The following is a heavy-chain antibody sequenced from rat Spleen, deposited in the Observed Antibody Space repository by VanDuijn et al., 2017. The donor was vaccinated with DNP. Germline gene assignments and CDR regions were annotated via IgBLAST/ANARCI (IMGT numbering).Heavy chain of an antibody. CDR2: VNTDGGNS. Sequence: EVQLVESGGDLVQPGRSLKLSCVASGFTFSNYWMFWIRQAPGQGLEWVASVNTDGGNSYYPDSVKGRFTISRDNAENTVYLQMNSLRSEDTATYYCARWTRYFDYWGQGVMVTVSS. J-gene: IGHJ2*01. CDR3: ARWTRYFDY. V-gene: IGHV5-58*01. CDR1: GFTFSNYW. D-gene: IGHD1-12*02.